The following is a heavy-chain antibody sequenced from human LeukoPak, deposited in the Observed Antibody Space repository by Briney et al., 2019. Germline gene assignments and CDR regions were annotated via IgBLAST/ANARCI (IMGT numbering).Heavy chain of an antibody. J-gene: IGHJ4*02. D-gene: IGHD3-16*01. CDR2: IQSKTDGGTT. CDR1: GFPFSNAW. CDR3: TTSIILIGGVKPLYDY. V-gene: IGHV3-15*01. Sequence: GGSLRLSCAASGFPFSNAWMTWVRQAPEKGLEWVGRIQSKTDGGTTDYPAPVKGRFTVSRDDSKNTVYLQMNSLKTEDTAVYFCTTSIILIGGVKPLYDYWGQGTLVTVSS.